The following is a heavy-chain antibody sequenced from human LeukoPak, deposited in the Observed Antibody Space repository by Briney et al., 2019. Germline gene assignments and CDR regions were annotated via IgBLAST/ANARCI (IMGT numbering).Heavy chain of an antibody. Sequence: SGGSLRLSCAASGFTVSSNYMSWVRQAPGKGLEWVSVIYSGGSTYYADSVKGRFTISRDNSKNTLYLQMNSLRAEDTAVYYCARAWVDYYDSSGYLDYWGQGTLVTVSS. CDR1: GFTVSSNY. J-gene: IGHJ4*02. V-gene: IGHV3-66*01. CDR3: ARAWVDYYDSSGYLDY. CDR2: IYSGGST. D-gene: IGHD3-22*01.